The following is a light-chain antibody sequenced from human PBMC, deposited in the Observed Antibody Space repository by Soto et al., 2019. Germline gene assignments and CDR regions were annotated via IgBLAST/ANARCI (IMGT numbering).Light chain of an antibody. CDR3: SSYVGSNNWV. CDR2: EVN. CDR1: SSDVGDYNY. J-gene: IGLJ3*02. V-gene: IGLV2-8*01. Sequence: QSVLTQPPSASGSPGQSVTISCTGSSSDVGDYNYVSWFQQHPGKVPKLMIYEVNKRPSGVPDRFSGSKSGNTASLTVSGLQAEDEADYYCSSYVGSNNWVFGGGTKLTVL.